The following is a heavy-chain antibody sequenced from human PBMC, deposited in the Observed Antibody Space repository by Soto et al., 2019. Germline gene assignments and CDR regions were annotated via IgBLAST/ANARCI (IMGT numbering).Heavy chain of an antibody. J-gene: IGHJ4*02. CDR1: GYSFTNYW. Sequence: PGQSLKISCNGSGYSFTNYWIGWVRQMPGKGLEWMGIIYPGDSDTRYSPSFQGQVTISADKSISTAYLQWSSLKASDTAMYYCARLSGGYSSSWYLGPGDYWGQGTLVTVSS. D-gene: IGHD6-13*01. CDR3: ARLSGGYSSSWYLGPGDY. V-gene: IGHV5-51*01. CDR2: IYPGDSDT.